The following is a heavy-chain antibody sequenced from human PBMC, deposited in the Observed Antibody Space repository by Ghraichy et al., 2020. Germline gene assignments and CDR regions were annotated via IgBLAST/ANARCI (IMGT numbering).Heavy chain of an antibody. CDR1: GGSISSSSYY. J-gene: IGHJ6*02. V-gene: IGHV4-39*01. CDR3: ARRWDSSSWWDYYYGMDV. Sequence: SETLSLTCTVSGGSISSSSYYWGWIRQPPGKGLEWIGSIYYSGSTYYNPSLKSRVTISVDTSKNQFSLKLSSVTAADTAVYYCARRWDSSSWWDYYYGMDVWGQGTTVTVSS. D-gene: IGHD6-13*01. CDR2: IYYSGST.